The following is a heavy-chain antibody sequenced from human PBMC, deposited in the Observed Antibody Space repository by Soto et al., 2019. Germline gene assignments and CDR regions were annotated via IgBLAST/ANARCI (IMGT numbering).Heavy chain of an antibody. Sequence: GSLRLAGAASVFTFSSCAMNWVRQAPGKGLEWVSTISGSGESTYYADSVKGRFTISRDNSKSTLYLQMNSLRAEDTAVYYCAKDRWNYDYFDFWGQGTLVTVSS. D-gene: IGHD1-7*01. V-gene: IGHV3-23*01. CDR3: AKDRWNYDYFDF. CDR1: VFTFSSCA. CDR2: ISGSGEST. J-gene: IGHJ4*02.